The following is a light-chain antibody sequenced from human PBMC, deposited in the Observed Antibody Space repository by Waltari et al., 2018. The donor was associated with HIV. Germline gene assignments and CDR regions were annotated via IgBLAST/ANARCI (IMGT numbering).Light chain of an antibody. J-gene: IGLJ2*01. CDR2: DTN. CDR1: SSNTGNNH. CDR3: GTWDSSLSAVV. Sequence: QSVLTQPPSVSAAPGQKVTISCSGSSSNTGNNHVSWYQQIPGTAPRLVIYDTNDRPSGIPDRFSGSKSGTSATLGITGPQTGDEADYYCGTWDSSLSAVVFGGGTKLTVL. V-gene: IGLV1-51*01.